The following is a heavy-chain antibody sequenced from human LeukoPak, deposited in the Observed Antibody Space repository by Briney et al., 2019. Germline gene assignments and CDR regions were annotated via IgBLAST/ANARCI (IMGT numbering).Heavy chain of an antibody. CDR2: IIPMIATA. CDR3: ARGAGWLYD. V-gene: IGHV1-69*06. CDR1: EDTLRNVA. J-gene: IGHJ4*02. Sequence: ASVKVSCKTTEDTLRNVAFSWVRQAPGHGLEWLGGIIPMIATASYSQKFQGRVSINADKSPNAVYMELSSLKLEDTAVYYCARGAGWLYDWGQGTLVIVSS. D-gene: IGHD3-22*01.